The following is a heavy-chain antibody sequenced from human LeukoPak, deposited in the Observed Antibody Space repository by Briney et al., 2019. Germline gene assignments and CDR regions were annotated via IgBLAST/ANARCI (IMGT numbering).Heavy chain of an antibody. CDR2: MNPNSGDT. D-gene: IGHD3-9*01. CDR3: ARGDVLRYFDWALGGEYFQH. CDR1: GYTFASCD. Sequence: ASVKVSFKASGYTFASCDINWVRQATGQGLEWMGWMNPNSGDTGYAQNFQGRVTITRDTSISKAYMELSSLRSEETAVYYCARGDVLRYFDWALGGEYFQHWGQGTLVTVSS. J-gene: IGHJ1*01. V-gene: IGHV1-8*01.